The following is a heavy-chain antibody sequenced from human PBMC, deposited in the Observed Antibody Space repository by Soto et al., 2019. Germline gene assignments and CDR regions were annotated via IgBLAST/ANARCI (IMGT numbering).Heavy chain of an antibody. J-gene: IGHJ6*03. D-gene: IGHD3-10*01. Sequence: ASVKVSCKASGYTFTSYGISWVRQATGQGLEWMGWMNPNSGNTGYAQKFQGRVTMTRNTSISTAYMELSSLRSEDTAVYYCARNKRWFGELLMDYYYYYMDVWGKGTTVTVSS. CDR1: GYTFTSYG. V-gene: IGHV1-8*02. CDR2: MNPNSGNT. CDR3: ARNKRWFGELLMDYYYYYMDV.